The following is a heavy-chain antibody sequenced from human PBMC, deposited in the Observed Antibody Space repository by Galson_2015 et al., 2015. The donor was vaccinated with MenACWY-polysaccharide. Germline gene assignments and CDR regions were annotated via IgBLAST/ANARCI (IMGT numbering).Heavy chain of an antibody. Sequence: SLRLSCAASGFSFRSSWMTWVRQVPGKGPEWVANINPDGSKKDYLDSMKGRFTISRDNVKNTLHLQMDSLRVEDTAVYYCARHFDWAFDYRGQGTLVTVSS. V-gene: IGHV3-7*01. D-gene: IGHD3-9*01. J-gene: IGHJ4*02. CDR1: GFSFRSSW. CDR3: ARHFDWAFDY. CDR2: INPDGSKK.